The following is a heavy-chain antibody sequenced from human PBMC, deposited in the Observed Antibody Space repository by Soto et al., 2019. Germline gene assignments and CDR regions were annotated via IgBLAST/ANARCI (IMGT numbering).Heavy chain of an antibody. J-gene: IGHJ5*02. CDR3: ARWYSSGWYFLHRSGMWFDP. Sequence: ASVKVSCKASGYTFTSYDINWVRQATGQGLEWMGWMNPNSGNTGYVQKFQGRVTMTRNTSISTAYMELSSLRSEDTAVYYCARWYSSGWYFLHRSGMWFDPWGQGTLVTVSS. D-gene: IGHD6-19*01. CDR2: MNPNSGNT. CDR1: GYTFTSYD. V-gene: IGHV1-8*01.